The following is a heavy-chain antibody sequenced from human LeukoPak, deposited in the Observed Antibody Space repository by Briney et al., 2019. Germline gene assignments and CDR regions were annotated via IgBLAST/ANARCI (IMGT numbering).Heavy chain of an antibody. D-gene: IGHD2-21*02. V-gene: IGHV4-4*02. CDR3: ATRTISGDPL. CDR1: GGSITDTHW. Sequence: PSETLSLTCAVSGGSITDTHWWTWVRQSPGRGLEWIGEISQSGETNHNPSLKSRVTVSIDKSKNHLSLELTSMTAADTAMYYCATRTISGDPLWGRGTLVTVSS. CDR2: ISQSGET. J-gene: IGHJ4*02.